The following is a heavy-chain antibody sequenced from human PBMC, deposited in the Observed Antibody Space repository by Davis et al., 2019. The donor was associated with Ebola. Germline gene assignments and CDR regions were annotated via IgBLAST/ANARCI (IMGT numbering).Heavy chain of an antibody. CDR1: GGTFSSYA. CDR3: ARAPTLGFWSGYSPDYYMDV. Sequence: SVKVSCKASGGTFSSYAISWVRQAPGQGLEWMGGIIPILGIANYAQKFQGRVTITADESTSTAYMELSRLRSDDTAVYYCARAPTLGFWSGYSPDYYMDVWGKGTTVTVSS. J-gene: IGHJ6*03. D-gene: IGHD3-3*01. CDR2: IIPILGIA. V-gene: IGHV1-69*10.